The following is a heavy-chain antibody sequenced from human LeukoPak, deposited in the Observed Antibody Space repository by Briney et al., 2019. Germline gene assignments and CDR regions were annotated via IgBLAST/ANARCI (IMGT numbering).Heavy chain of an antibody. CDR2: IKQDGSEK. CDR1: GFTFSSYW. V-gene: IGHV3-7*03. CDR3: ARGSGYSGYDFGGFDY. D-gene: IGHD5-12*01. J-gene: IGHJ4*02. Sequence: GGSLRLSCAASGFTFSSYWMSWVRQAPGKGLEWVANIKQDGSEKYYVDSVKGRFTISRDNAKNSLYLQMNSLRAEDTAVYYCARGSGYSGYDFGGFDYWGRGTLVTVSS.